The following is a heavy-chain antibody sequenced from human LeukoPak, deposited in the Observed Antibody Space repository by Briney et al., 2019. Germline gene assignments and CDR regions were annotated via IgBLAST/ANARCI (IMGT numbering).Heavy chain of an antibody. CDR2: INPNSGGT. Sequence: ASVKVSCKASGYTFTGYYMHWVRQAPGQGLEWMGWINPNSGGTNYAQKFQGRVTMTRDTSISTAYMGLSRLRSDDTAVYYCARDRDGDYPFDYWGQGTLVTVSS. CDR3: ARDRDGDYPFDY. J-gene: IGHJ4*02. D-gene: IGHD4-17*01. CDR1: GYTFTGYY. V-gene: IGHV1-2*02.